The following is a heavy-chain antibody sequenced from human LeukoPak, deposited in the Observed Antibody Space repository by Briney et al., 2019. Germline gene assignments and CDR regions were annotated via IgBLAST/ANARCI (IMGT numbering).Heavy chain of an antibody. D-gene: IGHD3-10*01. CDR2: ISYDGSKK. CDR3: AKDQGYGSGTYLDY. V-gene: IGHV3-30*18. Sequence: PGRSLRLSCAASGFTFSSYSMHWVRQAPGKGLEWVAVISYDGSKKYYADSVKGRFAISRDNSENTLYLQMNSLRAEDTTVYYCAKDQGYGSGTYLDYWGQGTLVTVSS. J-gene: IGHJ4*02. CDR1: GFTFSSYS.